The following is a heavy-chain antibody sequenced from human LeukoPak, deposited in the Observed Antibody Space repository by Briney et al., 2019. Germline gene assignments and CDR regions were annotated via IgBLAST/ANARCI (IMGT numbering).Heavy chain of an antibody. J-gene: IGHJ5*02. CDR2: ISSSSSYT. D-gene: IGHD2-15*01. CDR3: ASGSGGWFDP. Sequence: GGSLRLSCAVSGFTFSDYYMSWIRQAPGKGLEWVSYISSSSSYTNYADSVKGRFTISRDNAKNSLYLQMNSLRAEDTAVYYCASGSGGWFDPWGQGTLVTVSS. CDR1: GFTFSDYY. V-gene: IGHV3-11*06.